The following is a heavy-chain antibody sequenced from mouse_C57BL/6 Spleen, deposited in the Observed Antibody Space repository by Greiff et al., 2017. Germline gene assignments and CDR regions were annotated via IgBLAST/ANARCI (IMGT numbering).Heavy chain of an antibody. V-gene: IGHV1-19*01. J-gene: IGHJ1*03. D-gene: IGHD1-1*01. CDR2: INPYNGGT. CDR3: ARSTVVAQNWYFDV. CDR1: GYTFTDYY. Sequence: EVKLVESGPVLVKPGASVKMSCKASGYTFTDYYMNWVKQSHGKSLEWIGVINPYNGGTSYNQKFKGKATLTVDKSSSTAYMELNSLTSEDSAVYYCARSTVVAQNWYFDVWGTGTTVTVSS.